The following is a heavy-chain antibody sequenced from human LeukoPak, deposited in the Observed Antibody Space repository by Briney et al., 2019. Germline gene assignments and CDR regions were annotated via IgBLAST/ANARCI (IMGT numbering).Heavy chain of an antibody. V-gene: IGHV3-30*04. CDR3: ARRNHYDSKEIDY. D-gene: IGHD3-22*01. CDR1: GFTFSSYA. Sequence: GSLRLSCAASGFTFSSYAMHWVRQAPGKGLEWVAVISFDGSDKYYADSVKGRFTISRDNSKNTLYLQINSLRAEDTAVYYCARRNHYDSKEIDYWGQGTLVTVSS. J-gene: IGHJ4*02. CDR2: ISFDGSDK.